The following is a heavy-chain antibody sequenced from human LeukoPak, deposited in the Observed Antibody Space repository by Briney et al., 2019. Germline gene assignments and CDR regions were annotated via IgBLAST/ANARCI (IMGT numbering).Heavy chain of an antibody. Sequence: PEGSLRLSCSASGFPFSSYAMHWVRQAPGKGLEYVSAISDSGGSTYYADSVKGRFTFSRDNSKNTLYLQMSSLRAEDTAVYFCVRGYSFGPYGMDVWGQGTTVTVSS. V-gene: IGHV3-64D*09. CDR1: GFPFSSYA. CDR3: VRGYSFGPYGMDV. J-gene: IGHJ6*02. CDR2: ISDSGGST. D-gene: IGHD2-15*01.